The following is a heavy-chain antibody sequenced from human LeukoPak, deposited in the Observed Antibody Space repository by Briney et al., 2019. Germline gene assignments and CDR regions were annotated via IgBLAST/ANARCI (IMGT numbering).Heavy chain of an antibody. J-gene: IGHJ4*02. CDR3: AKDRGRIVSYYFDY. Sequence: GGSLRLSCAASGFTFSDYYMSWIRQAPGKGLEWVSAIRGRGGSANYADSVKGRFTISRDNSKNTVYLQMNSLRAEDTAVYYCAKDRGRIVSYYFDYWGQGTLVTVSS. CDR2: IRGRGGSA. V-gene: IGHV3-23*01. D-gene: IGHD3-16*01. CDR1: GFTFSDYY.